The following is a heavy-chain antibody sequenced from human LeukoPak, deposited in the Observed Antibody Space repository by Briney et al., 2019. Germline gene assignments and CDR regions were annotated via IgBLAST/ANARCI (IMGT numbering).Heavy chain of an antibody. CDR1: GSTFSSYA. CDR3: ARDLRATSYFDY. Sequence: GGSLRLSCAASGSTFSSYAMHWVRQAPGKGLEWVAVISYDGSNKYYADSVKGRFTISRDNSKNTLYLQMNSLRAEDMAVYYCARDLRATSYFDYWGQGTLVTVSS. D-gene: IGHD1-26*01. V-gene: IGHV3-30*01. CDR2: ISYDGSNK. J-gene: IGHJ4*02.